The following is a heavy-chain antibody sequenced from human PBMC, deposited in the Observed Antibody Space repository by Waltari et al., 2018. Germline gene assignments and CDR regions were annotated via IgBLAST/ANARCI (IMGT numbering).Heavy chain of an antibody. V-gene: IGHV3-33*05. CDR2: IQYDGSIK. J-gene: IGHJ6*02. CDR1: GCTSGNHG. CDR3: AREYSRICFHALDG. D-gene: IGHD6-13*01. Sequence: QVHVVESGGGVVQPGGSLSLSCAASGCTSGNHGRQWVRQAPGKGLEWVAVIQYDGSIKNYADSVKGRFTISRENSKNTLYLEMKSLRAEDTAVYYCAREYSRICFHALDGWGQGTAVTVSS.